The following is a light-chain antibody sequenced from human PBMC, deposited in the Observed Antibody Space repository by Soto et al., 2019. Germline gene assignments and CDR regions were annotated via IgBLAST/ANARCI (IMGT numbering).Light chain of an antibody. CDR2: KAS. J-gene: IGKJ1*01. Sequence: DLQMTQSPSTLSGSVGDRVTITCPASQSISSWLAWYQKTPGKATKLLIYKASSLESGVPSRVSGSGSGTEVTLTISSLQTDDFATYYGQQYNSYRRTFGQGTKVDIK. CDR1: QSISSW. CDR3: QQYNSYRRT. V-gene: IGKV1-5*03.